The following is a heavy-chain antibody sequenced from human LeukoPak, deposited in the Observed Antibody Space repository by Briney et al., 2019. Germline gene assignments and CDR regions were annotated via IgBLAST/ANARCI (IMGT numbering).Heavy chain of an antibody. CDR3: ASYYDILTGCSGFDY. CDR2: IYTSGST. Sequence: SETLSLTCTVSGGSISSYYWSWIRQPPGKGLEWIGYIYTSGSTNYNPSLKSRVTISVDTSKNQFSLKLSSVTAADTAVYYCASYYDILTGCSGFDYWGQGTLVTVSS. J-gene: IGHJ4*02. V-gene: IGHV4-4*09. D-gene: IGHD3-9*01. CDR1: GGSISSYY.